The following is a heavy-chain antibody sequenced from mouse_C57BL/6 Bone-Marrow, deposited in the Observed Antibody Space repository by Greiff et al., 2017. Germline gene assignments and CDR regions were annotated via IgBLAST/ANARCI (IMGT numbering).Heavy chain of an antibody. CDR1: GYTFTDYY. V-gene: IGHV1-26*01. Sequence: EVQLQQSGPELVKPGASVKISCKASGYTFTDYYMNWVKQSHGKSLEWIGDINPNNGGTSYNQKFKGKATLTVDKSSSTAYMELRSLTSEDSAVYYCASGYYDAMDYWGQGTSVTVSS. CDR2: INPNNGGT. CDR3: ASGYYDAMDY. D-gene: IGHD2-2*01. J-gene: IGHJ4*01.